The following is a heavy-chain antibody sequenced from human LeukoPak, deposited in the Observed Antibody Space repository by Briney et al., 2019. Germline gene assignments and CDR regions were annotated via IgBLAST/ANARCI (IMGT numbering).Heavy chain of an antibody. CDR2: IYYSGST. V-gene: IGHV4-39*01. CDR1: GGSISSSSYY. Sequence: SETLSLTCTVSGGSISSSSYYWGWVRQPPGKGLEWIGSIYYSGSTYYNPSLKSRVTISVATSKNQFSLKLSSVTAADTAVYYCAGGVGATVNWFDPWGQGTLVTVSS. D-gene: IGHD1-26*01. J-gene: IGHJ5*02. CDR3: AGGVGATVNWFDP.